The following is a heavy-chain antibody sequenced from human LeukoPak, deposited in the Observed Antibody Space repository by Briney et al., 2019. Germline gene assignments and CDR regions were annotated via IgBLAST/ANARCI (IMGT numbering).Heavy chain of an antibody. D-gene: IGHD3-16*01. CDR2: IRDGTDT. Sequence: GGSLRLSCATSGFTLSSFYMHWVRQRPGRGLVWVSRIRDGTDTKYADSAKGRFTISRDNTKNTVYLQMNNLGAEDTAVYYCARGAWGYSVHFDNWGQGALVTVSS. V-gene: IGHV3-74*03. J-gene: IGHJ4*02. CDR3: ARGAWGYSVHFDN. CDR1: GFTLSSFY.